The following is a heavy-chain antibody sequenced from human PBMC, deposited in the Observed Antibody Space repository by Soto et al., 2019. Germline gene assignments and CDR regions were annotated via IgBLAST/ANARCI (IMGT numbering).Heavy chain of an antibody. J-gene: IGHJ5*02. V-gene: IGHV3-74*01. CDR3: VRDQSVAGPPPFFDP. CDR2: IDNEGGNV. Sequence: GGSLRLSCAGSGVXLRHYWMHWVRQLPGKGLLWVSRIDNEGGNVIYADSVKGRFTVSRDNAQNTLYLQMNNLRAEDTALYYCVRDQSVAGPPPFFDPWGQGVLVTVSS. CDR1: GVXLRHYW. D-gene: IGHD6-19*01.